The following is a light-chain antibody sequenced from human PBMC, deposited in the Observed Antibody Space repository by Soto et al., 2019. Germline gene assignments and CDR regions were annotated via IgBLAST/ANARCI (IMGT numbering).Light chain of an antibody. CDR1: QSVSNN. V-gene: IGKV3-15*01. Sequence: EIVLTQSPGTLSLSPGERATLSCRASQSVSNNYLAWYQQKPGQAPRLLIYGASTRATGIPARLSGSGSGTEFTLTISSLQSEDFAVYYCQQYNNWPPLTFGPGTKVDIK. CDR3: QQYNNWPPLT. J-gene: IGKJ3*01. CDR2: GAS.